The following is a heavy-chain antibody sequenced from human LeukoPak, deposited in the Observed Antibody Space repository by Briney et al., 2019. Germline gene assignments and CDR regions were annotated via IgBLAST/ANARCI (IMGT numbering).Heavy chain of an antibody. D-gene: IGHD5-12*01. CDR2: INHSGST. CDR3: ARDRYSGYDLRAFDI. CDR1: GGSFSGYY. J-gene: IGHJ3*02. V-gene: IGHV4-34*01. Sequence: PSETLSLTCAVYGGSFSGYYWSWIRQPPGKGLEWIGEINHSGSTNYNPSLKSRVTISADTSKNQFSLKLSSVTAADTAVYYCARDRYSGYDLRAFDIWGQGTMVTVSS.